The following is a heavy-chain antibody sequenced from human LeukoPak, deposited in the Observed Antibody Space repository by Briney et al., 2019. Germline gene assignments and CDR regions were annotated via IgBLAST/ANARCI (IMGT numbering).Heavy chain of an antibody. D-gene: IGHD3-22*01. CDR2: INHSGST. Sequence: SETLSLTCAVYGGSFSGYYWSWIRQPPGKGLEWIGEINHSGSTYYNPSLKSRVTISVDRSKNQFSLKLSSVTAADTAVYYCARAPSGYYYFDYWGQGTLVTVSS. V-gene: IGHV4-34*01. CDR1: GGSFSGYY. J-gene: IGHJ4*02. CDR3: ARAPSGYYYFDY.